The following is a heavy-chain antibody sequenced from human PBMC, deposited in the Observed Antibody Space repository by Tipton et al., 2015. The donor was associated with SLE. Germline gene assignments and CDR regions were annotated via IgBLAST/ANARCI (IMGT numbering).Heavy chain of an antibody. CDR3: ASVATIKAFDI. CDR2: ISWNSGSI. J-gene: IGHJ3*02. CDR1: GFTFDDYA. V-gene: IGHV3-9*01. D-gene: IGHD5-12*01. Sequence: SLRLSCAASGFTFDDYAMHWVRHAPGKGLEWVSGISWNSGSIGYADSVKGRFTISRDNAKNSLYLQMNSLRAEDTALYYCASVATIKAFDIWGQGTMVTVSS.